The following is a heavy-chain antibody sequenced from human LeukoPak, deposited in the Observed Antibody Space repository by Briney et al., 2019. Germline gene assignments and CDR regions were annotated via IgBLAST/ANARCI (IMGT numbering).Heavy chain of an antibody. Sequence: GGSLRLSCAASGFTFSSYSMNWVRQAPGMGLEWVSYISSSSSTIYYADSVKGRFTISRDNAKNSLYLQMNSLRAEDTAVYYCARGPRSSGSYAGYWGQGTLVTVSS. J-gene: IGHJ4*02. V-gene: IGHV3-48*01. D-gene: IGHD1-26*01. CDR2: ISSSSSTI. CDR3: ARGPRSSGSYAGY. CDR1: GFTFSSYS.